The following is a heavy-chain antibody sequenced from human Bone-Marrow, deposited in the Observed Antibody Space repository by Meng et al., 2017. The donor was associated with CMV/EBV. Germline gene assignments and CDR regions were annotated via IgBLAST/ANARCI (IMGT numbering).Heavy chain of an antibody. CDR3: AREGKFEYSYGYYYGMDV. V-gene: IGHV1-69*05. CDR1: GGTFSNFA. CDR2: IIPIFGTA. D-gene: IGHD5-18*01. J-gene: IGHJ6*02. Sequence: SVKVSCKASGGTFSNFAISWVRQAPGQGLEWMGGIIPIFGTANYAQKFQGRVTITTDESTSTAYMELSSLRSEDTAVYYCAREGKFEYSYGYYYGMDVWGQGTTVTVSS.